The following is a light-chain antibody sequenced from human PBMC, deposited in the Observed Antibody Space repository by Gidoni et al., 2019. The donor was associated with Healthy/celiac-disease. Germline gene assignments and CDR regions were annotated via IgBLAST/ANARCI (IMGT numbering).Light chain of an antibody. J-gene: IGKJ4*01. CDR3: QKYNSAPLT. CDR2: GAS. CDR1: QGVSDY. V-gene: IGKV1-27*01. Sequence: DIQMTQSPTPLSASVGDRVTITCRASQGVSDYLAWYQQKPGKVPKLLIYGASTLQSGVPSRFSGSGSGTDFTLTISSLQPEDVATYYCQKYNSAPLTFXGXTKVEI.